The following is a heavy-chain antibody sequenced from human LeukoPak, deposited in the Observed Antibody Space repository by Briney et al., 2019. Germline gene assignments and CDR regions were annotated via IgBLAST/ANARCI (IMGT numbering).Heavy chain of an antibody. V-gene: IGHV4-39*01. CDR2: IYDSGTT. CDR3: ARLGRWDYYFDY. CDR1: GGSISSRPYY. Sequence: PSETLSLTCTVSGGSISSRPYYWGWIRQPPGKGLEWIGTIYDSGTTYYNPSLKSRVIISMDTSKNQFSLKLSSVTAADTAVYYCARLGRWDYYFDYWGQGTLVSVSS. J-gene: IGHJ4*02. D-gene: IGHD1-26*01.